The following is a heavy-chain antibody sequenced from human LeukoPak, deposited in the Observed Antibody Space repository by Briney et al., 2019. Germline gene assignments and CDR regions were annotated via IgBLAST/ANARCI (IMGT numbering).Heavy chain of an antibody. J-gene: IGHJ6*02. V-gene: IGHV1-8*01. CDR1: GYTFTSYD. CDR2: MNPNSGNT. Sequence: GASVKVSCKASGYTFTSYDINWVRQATGQGLEWMGWMNPNSGNTGYAQKFQGRVTVTRNTSISTAYMELSSLRSEDTAVYYCARLRYSGYDLCMDVWGQGTTVTVSS. D-gene: IGHD5-12*01. CDR3: ARLRYSGYDLCMDV.